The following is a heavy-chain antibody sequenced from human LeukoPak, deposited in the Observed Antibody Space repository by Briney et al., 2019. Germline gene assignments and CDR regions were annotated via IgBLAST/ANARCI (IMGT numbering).Heavy chain of an antibody. CDR2: MNPTSGHT. J-gene: IGHJ5*02. D-gene: IGHD3-10*01. V-gene: IGHV1-8*01. CDR1: GYTFTSYD. CDR3: ARRAVGVRKKHDL. Sequence: GASVKVSCKASGYTFTSYDINWVRQAPGQGLEWMGWMNPTSGHTGYVQKFQGRITMTRDTSVSTAYMELNSLTSEDTAVYYCARRAVGVRKKHDLWGQGTLVIVSS.